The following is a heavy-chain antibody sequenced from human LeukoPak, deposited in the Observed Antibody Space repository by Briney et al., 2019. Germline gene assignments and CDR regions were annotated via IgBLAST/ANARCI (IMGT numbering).Heavy chain of an antibody. D-gene: IGHD3-10*01. J-gene: IGHJ3*02. Sequence: GGSLRLSCAASGFTFSSYAMSWVRQAPGKGLEWVSAISGSGGSTYYADSVKGRFTISRDNSKNTLYLQMNSLRAEDTAVYYCAKGGLYFTITMVRGVTFSHDAFDIWGQGTMVTVSS. CDR1: GFTFSSYA. CDR3: AKGGLYFTITMVRGVTFSHDAFDI. V-gene: IGHV3-23*01. CDR2: ISGSGGST.